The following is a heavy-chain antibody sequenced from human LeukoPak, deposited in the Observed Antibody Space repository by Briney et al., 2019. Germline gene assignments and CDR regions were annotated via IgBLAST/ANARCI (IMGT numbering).Heavy chain of an antibody. Sequence: ASVKVSCKASGGTFSSYAISWVRQAPGQGLEWMGGIIPIFGTANYAQKFQGRVTITADESTSTAYMELSSLRSEDTAVYYRARAANDYGDYVRGGYFDYWGQGTLVTVSS. D-gene: IGHD4-17*01. CDR2: IIPIFGTA. J-gene: IGHJ4*02. V-gene: IGHV1-69*01. CDR3: ARAANDYGDYVRGGYFDY. CDR1: GGTFSSYA.